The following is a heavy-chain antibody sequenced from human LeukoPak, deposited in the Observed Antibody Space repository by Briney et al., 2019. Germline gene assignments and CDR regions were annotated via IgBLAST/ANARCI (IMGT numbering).Heavy chain of an antibody. CDR1: GFTFSSYA. CDR3: ASPPGAALDY. Sequence: GGSLRLSCAASGFTFSSYAIHWVRQAPGKGLEWVAVISTDGNNQYYADSVKGRFIISRDNSKNTLSLQMNSLGAEDAAMYYCASPPGAALDYWGQGTLVTVSS. J-gene: IGHJ4*02. D-gene: IGHD2-15*01. CDR2: ISTDGNNQ. V-gene: IGHV3-30-3*01.